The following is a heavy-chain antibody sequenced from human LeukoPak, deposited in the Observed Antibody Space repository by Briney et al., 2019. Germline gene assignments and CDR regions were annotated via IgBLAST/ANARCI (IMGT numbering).Heavy chain of an antibody. J-gene: IGHJ4*02. V-gene: IGHV4-31*03. CDR3: ARLHIVATTYFDD. Sequence: SSQTLSLTCTISEGSITSTGFDWSWIRQSPEKGLEWLGYMYYSATPYYNPSLKSRLTMSVDTSKKQFSLKLSSVTAADTAVYYCARLHIVATTYFDDWGQGTLVIVSS. CDR2: MYYSATP. D-gene: IGHD5-12*01. CDR1: EGSITSTGFD.